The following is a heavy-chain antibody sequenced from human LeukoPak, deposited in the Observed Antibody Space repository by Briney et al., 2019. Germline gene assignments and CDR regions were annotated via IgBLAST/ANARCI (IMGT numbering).Heavy chain of an antibody. D-gene: IGHD2-8*02. CDR3: ARGFSYDWCFIDV. CDR1: GGSIRNYF. J-gene: IGHJ6*03. CDR2: FYYSDST. Sequence: SETLSLTCTASGGSIRNYFWSLIRQPPGKGLESIAYFYYSDSTNYNPSLKSRLSVSVDTSRNQFSLKLSSVTAADTGVYDCARGFSYDWCFIDVWGKGTTVTVSS. V-gene: IGHV4-59*01.